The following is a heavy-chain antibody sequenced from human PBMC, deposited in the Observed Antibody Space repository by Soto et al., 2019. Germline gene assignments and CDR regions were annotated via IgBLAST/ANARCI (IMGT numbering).Heavy chain of an antibody. V-gene: IGHV4-59*01. D-gene: IGHD6-19*01. CDR2: IYYSGST. Sequence: TLSLTCAVYGGSFSGYYWSWIRQPPGKGLEWIGYIYYSGSTNYNPSLESRVTISVDTSKNQFSLKLSSVTAADTAVYYCARHSSGWYVDYWGQGTLVTVSS. CDR1: GGSFSGYY. J-gene: IGHJ4*02. CDR3: ARHSSGWYVDY.